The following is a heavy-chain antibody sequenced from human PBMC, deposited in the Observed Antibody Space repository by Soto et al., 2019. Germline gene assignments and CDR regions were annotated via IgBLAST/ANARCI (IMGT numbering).Heavy chain of an antibody. Sequence: QEQLVESGGGVVQPGMSLRLSWEGSGFTFRRHGMHWVRQSPGKGLEWLAVIWYNGSEQYYADSVKGRFTISRDNSKNMLYLQLNTLSVEDTAVYYCARWSNHKVVDPWGQGTMVTVS. CDR3: ARWSNHKVVDP. J-gene: IGHJ5*02. V-gene: IGHV3-33*03. D-gene: IGHD2-8*02. CDR2: IWYNGSEQ. CDR1: GFTFRRHG.